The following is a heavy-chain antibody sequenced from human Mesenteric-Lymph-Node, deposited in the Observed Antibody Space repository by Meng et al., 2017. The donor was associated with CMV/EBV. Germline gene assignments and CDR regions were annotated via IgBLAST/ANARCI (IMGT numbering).Heavy chain of an antibody. CDR1: GFTFRRYA. V-gene: IGHV3-23*01. D-gene: IGHD6-13*01. Sequence: SCAASGFTFRRYAMSWVRQAPGKGLEWVSAISGSGGSTYYADSVKGRFTISRDNSKNTLYLQMNSLRAEDTAVYYCAKEIAAAGTDDYWGQGTLVTVSS. CDR2: ISGSGGST. J-gene: IGHJ4*02. CDR3: AKEIAAAGTDDY.